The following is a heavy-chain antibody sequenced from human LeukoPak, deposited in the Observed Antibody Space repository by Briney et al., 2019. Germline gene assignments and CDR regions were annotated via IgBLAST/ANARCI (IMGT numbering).Heavy chain of an antibody. V-gene: IGHV4-34*01. D-gene: IGHD3-22*01. CDR1: GGSFSGYY. Sequence: PSETLSLTCAVYGGSFSGYYWSWIRQPPGKGLEWIGEINHSGSTNYNPSLKSRVTISVDTSKNQFSLKLSSVTAADTAVYYCARSGRNDSSGYYSTNDYWGQGTLVTVSS. J-gene: IGHJ4*02. CDR2: INHSGST. CDR3: ARSGRNDSSGYYSTNDY.